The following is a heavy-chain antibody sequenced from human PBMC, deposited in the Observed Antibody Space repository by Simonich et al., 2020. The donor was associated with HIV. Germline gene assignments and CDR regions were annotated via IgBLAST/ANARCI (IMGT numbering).Heavy chain of an antibody. Sequence: ESGGGVVQPGRSLRLSCAASGFTFSNYAMHWVRQAPGKGLEGVGFIRCKAFGGAIESAASVKGRFNISRDDSKSVAYLQMNSLKTEDTAVYYCTRVPDLGYSYGSFDSWGQGTLVTVSS. V-gene: IGHV3-49*04. CDR1: GFTFSNYA. CDR2: IRCKAFGGAI. D-gene: IGHD5-18*01. CDR3: TRVPDLGYSYGSFDS. J-gene: IGHJ4*02.